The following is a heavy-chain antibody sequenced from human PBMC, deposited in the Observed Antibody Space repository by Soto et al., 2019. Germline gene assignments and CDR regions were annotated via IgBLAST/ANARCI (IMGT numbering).Heavy chain of an antibody. CDR3: AREGNHKGFDP. Sequence: SETLSLTCTVSGGSISSYYWSWIRQPPGKGLEWIGYIYYSGSTNYNPSLKSRVTISVDTSKNQFSLKLSSVTAADTAVYYCAREGNHKGFDPWGQGTLVTVSS. J-gene: IGHJ5*02. V-gene: IGHV4-59*01. CDR1: GGSISSYY. CDR2: IYYSGST.